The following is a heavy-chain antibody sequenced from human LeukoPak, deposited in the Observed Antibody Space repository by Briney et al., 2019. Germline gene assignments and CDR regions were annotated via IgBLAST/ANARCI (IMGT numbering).Heavy chain of an antibody. V-gene: IGHV3-9*01. J-gene: IGHJ6*02. CDR2: ISWNSGSI. CDR3: AKDESETTFYYYGMDV. CDR1: GFTFDDYA. Sequence: GGSLRLFCAASGFTFDDYAMHWARQAPGKGLEWVSGISWNSGSIGYADSVKGRFTISRDNAKNSLYLQMNSLRAEDTALYYCAKDESETTFYYYGMDVWGQGTTVTVSS. D-gene: IGHD4-17*01.